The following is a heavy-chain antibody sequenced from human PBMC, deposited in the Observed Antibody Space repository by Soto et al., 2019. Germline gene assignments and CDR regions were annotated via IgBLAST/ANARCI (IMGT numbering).Heavy chain of an antibody. V-gene: IGHV1-69*13. Sequence: ASVKVSCKASGGTFSSYAISWVRQAPGQGLEWMGGIIPIFGTANYAQKFQGRVTITADESTSTAYMELSSLRSEDTAVYYCARTVHARRHPNWFDPWGQGTLVTVSS. CDR3: ARTVHARRHPNWFDP. D-gene: IGHD2-8*01. CDR2: IIPIFGTA. CDR1: GGTFSSYA. J-gene: IGHJ5*02.